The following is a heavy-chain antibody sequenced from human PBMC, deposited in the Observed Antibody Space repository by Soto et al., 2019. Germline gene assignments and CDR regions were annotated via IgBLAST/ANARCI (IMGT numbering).Heavy chain of an antibody. V-gene: IGHV3-33*01. CDR1: GFTFSSYG. CDR2: IGFDGSNK. J-gene: IGHJ4*02. Sequence: QVQLVESGGGVVQPGRSLRLSCAASGFTFSSYGMQWVRQAPGKGLDWVAVIGFDGSNKYYADSVKGRFTISRDNSKNTLYLQMNSLRAEDTALYYCARASGPFDYWGQGTLVTVSP. CDR3: ARASGPFDY.